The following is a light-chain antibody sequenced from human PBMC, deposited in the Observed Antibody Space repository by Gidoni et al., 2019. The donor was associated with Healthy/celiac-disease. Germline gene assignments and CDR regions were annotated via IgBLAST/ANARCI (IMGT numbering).Light chain of an antibody. CDR2: GAS. V-gene: IGKV3-15*01. CDR1: QSVSSN. Sequence: EIVMTQSPATLSVSPGERATLSCSASQSVSSNLAWYQQKPGQAPRLLIYGASTRATGIPARFSGSGSGTEFTLTISSLRSEDFAVYYCQQYNNWPALTFGGGTKVEIK. CDR3: QQYNNWPALT. J-gene: IGKJ4*01.